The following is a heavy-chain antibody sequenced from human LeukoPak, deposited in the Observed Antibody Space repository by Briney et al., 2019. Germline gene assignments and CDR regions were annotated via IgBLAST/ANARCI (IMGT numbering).Heavy chain of an antibody. Sequence: GGSLRLSCAASGFTFSDYYMSWIRQAPGKGLEWVSYISSSGSTIYYADSVKGRFTISRDNAKTSLYLQMNSLRAEDTAVYYCARDLSGIAGYTYGRGIDYWGQGTLVTVSS. CDR2: ISSSGSTI. J-gene: IGHJ4*02. V-gene: IGHV3-11*04. D-gene: IGHD5-18*01. CDR3: ARDLSGIAGYTYGRGIDY. CDR1: GFTFSDYY.